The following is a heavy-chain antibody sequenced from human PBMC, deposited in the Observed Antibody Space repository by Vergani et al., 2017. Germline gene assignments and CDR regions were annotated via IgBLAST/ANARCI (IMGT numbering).Heavy chain of an antibody. Sequence: EVQLLESGGGLVQPGGSRRRSCAGAGFTFDTYTMAYVRQAPGKGLEWVATISSGGGAIFYADSVKGRFTISRDNSKNTLFLQMNSLKDEDTAVYFCTTAWGLYYLHGEYFQYWGRGTLVSVSS. CDR2: ISSGGGAI. CDR1: GFTFDTYT. V-gene: IGHV3-23*01. D-gene: IGHD3-10*01. CDR3: TTAWGLYYLHGEYFQY. J-gene: IGHJ1*01.